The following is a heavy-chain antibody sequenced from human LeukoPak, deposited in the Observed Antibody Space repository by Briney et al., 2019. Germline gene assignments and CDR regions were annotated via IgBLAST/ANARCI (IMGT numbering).Heavy chain of an antibody. Sequence: GESLKISCKGSGYSFTSYWIGWVRQMPGKGLEWMGIIYPGDSDTRYSPSFQGQVAISADQSISTAYLQWSSLKASDTAMYYCARQDCSSTSCDFWSGYYVYNWFDPWGQGTLVTVSS. J-gene: IGHJ5*02. CDR2: IYPGDSDT. D-gene: IGHD3-3*01. CDR1: GYSFTSYW. CDR3: ARQDCSSTSCDFWSGYYVYNWFDP. V-gene: IGHV5-51*01.